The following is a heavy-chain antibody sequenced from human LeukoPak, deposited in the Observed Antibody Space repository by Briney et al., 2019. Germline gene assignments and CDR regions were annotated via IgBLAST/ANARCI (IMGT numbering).Heavy chain of an antibody. CDR1: GYTFTGYY. CDR2: INPNSGGT. V-gene: IGHV1-2*02. J-gene: IGHJ6*03. CDR3: ARGSPTTVIPYYYYFMDV. D-gene: IGHD4-17*01. Sequence: ASVKVSCTASGYTFTGYYMHWVRQAPGQGLEWMGWINPNSGGTNYAQKFQGRVTMTRDTSISTAYMELSRLRYDDTAVYYCARGSPTTVIPYYYYFMDVWGKGTTVTVSS.